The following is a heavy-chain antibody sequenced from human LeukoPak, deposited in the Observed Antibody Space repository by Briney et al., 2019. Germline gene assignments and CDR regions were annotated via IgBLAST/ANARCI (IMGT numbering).Heavy chain of an antibody. CDR3: ARDLRYCSSTSCYEGTNDAFDI. CDR1: GYTFTGYY. V-gene: IGHV1-46*03. D-gene: IGHD2-2*01. Sequence: GASVKVSCKASGYTFTGYYMHWVRQAPGQGLEWMGIINPSGGSTSYAQKFQGRVTMTRDTSTSTVYMELSSLRSEDTAVYYCARDLRYCSSTSCYEGTNDAFDIWGQGTMVTVSS. CDR2: INPSGGST. J-gene: IGHJ3*02.